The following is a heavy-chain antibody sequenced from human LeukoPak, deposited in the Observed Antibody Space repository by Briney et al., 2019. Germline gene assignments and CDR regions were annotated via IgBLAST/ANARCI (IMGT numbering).Heavy chain of an antibody. V-gene: IGHV3-30*02. D-gene: IGHD4-17*01. Sequence: GGPLRLSCAASGFTFSSYGMHWVRQAPGKGLEWVAFIRYDGSNKYYADSVKGRFTISRDNSKNTLYLQMNSLRAEDTAVYYCAKTVGFYYYYYMDVWGKGTTVTISS. CDR2: IRYDGSNK. CDR1: GFTFSSYG. J-gene: IGHJ6*03. CDR3: AKTVGFYYYYYMDV.